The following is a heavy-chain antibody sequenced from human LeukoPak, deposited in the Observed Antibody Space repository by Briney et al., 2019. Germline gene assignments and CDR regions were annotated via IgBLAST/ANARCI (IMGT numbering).Heavy chain of an antibody. V-gene: IGHV3-48*04. CDR3: ARGEYYYDSSGYYYNWFDP. Sequence: GGSLRLSCAASGFTFSSYSMNWVRQAPGKGLEWVSYINSSSSTIYYADSVKGRFTISRDNAKNSLYLQMNSLRGEDTAVYYCARGEYYYDSSGYYYNWFDPWGQGTLVTVSS. CDR2: INSSSSTI. CDR1: GFTFSSYS. J-gene: IGHJ5*02. D-gene: IGHD3-22*01.